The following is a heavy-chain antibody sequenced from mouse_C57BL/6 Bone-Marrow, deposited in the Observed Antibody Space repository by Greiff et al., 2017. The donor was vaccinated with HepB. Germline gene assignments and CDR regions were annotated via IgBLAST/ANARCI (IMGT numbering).Heavy chain of an antibody. V-gene: IGHV1-54*01. CDR3: ARRGDGNYDARDY. Sequence: VQLQQSGAELVRPGTSVKVSCKASGYAFTNYLIEWVKQRPGQGLEWIGVINPGSGGTNYNEKFKGKATLTADKSSSTAYMQLSSLTSEDSAVYFCARRGDGNYDARDYWGQGTSVTVSS. CDR2: INPGSGGT. J-gene: IGHJ4*01. CDR1: GYAFTNYL. D-gene: IGHD2-1*01.